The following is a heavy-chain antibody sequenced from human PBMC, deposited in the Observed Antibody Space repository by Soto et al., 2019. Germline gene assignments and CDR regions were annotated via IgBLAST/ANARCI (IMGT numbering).Heavy chain of an antibody. Sequence: GGSLRLSCAASGFSFSRYWMHWFRQAPGKGLVWVSRMNEDGGTTDYADSVKGRFTISRDNAKNTLYLQMNSLRVEDTAVYYCASDLSGRADVWGQGTTVTVSS. CDR2: MNEDGGTT. J-gene: IGHJ6*01. D-gene: IGHD3-10*01. V-gene: IGHV3-74*01. CDR1: GFSFSRYW. CDR3: ASDLSGRADV.